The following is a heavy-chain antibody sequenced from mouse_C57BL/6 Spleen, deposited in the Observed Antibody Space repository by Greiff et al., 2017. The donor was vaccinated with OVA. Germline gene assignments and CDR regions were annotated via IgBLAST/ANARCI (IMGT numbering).Heavy chain of an antibody. V-gene: IGHV3-6*01. D-gene: IGHD1-1*01. Sequence: EVKLQESGPGLVKPSQSLSLTCSVTGYSITSGYYWNWIRQFPGNKLEWMGYISYDGSNNYNPSLKNRISITRDTSKNQFFLKLNSVTTEDTATYYCARDPNYYYGSSYKGFDYWGQGTTLTVSS. CDR3: ARDPNYYYGSSYKGFDY. CDR1: GYSITSGYY. CDR2: ISYDGSN. J-gene: IGHJ2*01.